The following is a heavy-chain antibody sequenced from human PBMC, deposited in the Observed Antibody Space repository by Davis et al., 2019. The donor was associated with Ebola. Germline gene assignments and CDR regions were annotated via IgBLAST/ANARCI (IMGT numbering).Heavy chain of an antibody. CDR1: GGSFSGSY. J-gene: IGHJ4*02. D-gene: IGHD2-2*01. V-gene: IGHV4-34*01. Sequence: MPGGSLRLSCAVYGGSFSGSYWSWIRQPPEKGLEWIGEINHSGSTNYSPSLKSRVTISVDTSKNQFSLKLSSVTAADTAVYYCARASDIGVAYWGQGTLVTVSS. CDR3: ARASDIGVAY. CDR2: INHSGST.